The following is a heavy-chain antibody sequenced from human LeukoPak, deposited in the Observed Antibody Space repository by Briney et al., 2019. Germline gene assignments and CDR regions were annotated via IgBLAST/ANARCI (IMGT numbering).Heavy chain of an antibody. Sequence: ASVKVSCKASGYTLTSYGITWVRQAPGHAREWMGWISAYNGNTNYAQKLQDRVTMTTDTSTSTAYMELRSLRADDTAVYYGARGGGAAADYSYYYMDVWGKGTTVTVSS. J-gene: IGHJ6*03. V-gene: IGHV1-18*01. CDR2: ISAYNGNT. D-gene: IGHD6-13*01. CDR1: GYTLTSYG. CDR3: ARGGGAAADYSYYYMDV.